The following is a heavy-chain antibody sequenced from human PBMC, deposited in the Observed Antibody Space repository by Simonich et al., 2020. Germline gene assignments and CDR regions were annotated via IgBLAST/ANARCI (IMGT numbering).Heavy chain of an antibody. CDR3: ARDGERYCGGDCYSYFDY. CDR1: GFTFSSYS. V-gene: IGHV3-30*07. J-gene: IGHJ4*02. CDR2: ISYDGSNK. D-gene: IGHD2-21*02. Sequence: QVQLVESGGGVVQPGRSLRLSCAASGFTFSSYSMHCVSRTPDKWLGWVVFISYDGSNKYYADSVKGRFTISRDNSKNTLYLQMNSLRAEDTAVYYCARDGERYCGGDCYSYFDYWGQGTLVTVSS.